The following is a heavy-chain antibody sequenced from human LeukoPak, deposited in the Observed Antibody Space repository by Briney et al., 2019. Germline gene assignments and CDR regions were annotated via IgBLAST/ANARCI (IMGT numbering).Heavy chain of an antibody. CDR3: ARDGDYGGLGY. CDR1: GGSISSGGYS. D-gene: IGHD4-17*01. Sequence: PSETLSLTCAVSGGSISSGGYSWSWIRQPPGKGLEWIGYIYHSGSTYYNPSLKSRVTISVDRSKNQFSLKLSSVTAADTAVYYCARDGDYGGLGYWGQGTLVTVSS. CDR2: IYHSGST. J-gene: IGHJ4*02. V-gene: IGHV4-30-2*01.